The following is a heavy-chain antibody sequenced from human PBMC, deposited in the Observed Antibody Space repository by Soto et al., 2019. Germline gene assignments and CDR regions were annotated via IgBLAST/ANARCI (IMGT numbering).Heavy chain of an antibody. Sequence: ESGGGLVQPGGSLRLSCAASRFTFSNYWMSWVRQAPGKGLEWEANIKQDGSEKYYVDSVKGRFTISRDNAKNSLYLQMNSLRAEDTAVYYCAREPNSIDYWGQGTLVTVSS. D-gene: IGHD2-15*01. J-gene: IGHJ4*02. V-gene: IGHV3-7*01. CDR1: RFTFSNYW. CDR2: IKQDGSEK. CDR3: AREPNSIDY.